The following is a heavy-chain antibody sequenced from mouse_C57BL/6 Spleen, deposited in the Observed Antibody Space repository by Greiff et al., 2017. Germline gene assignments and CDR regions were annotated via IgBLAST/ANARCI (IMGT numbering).Heavy chain of an antibody. CDR2: ISSGSSTI. CDR3: AIIYYGNYDYYAMDY. V-gene: IGHV5-17*01. D-gene: IGHD2-1*01. J-gene: IGHJ4*01. Sequence: EVMLVESGGGLVKPGGSLKLSCAASGFTFSDYGMHWVRQAPEKGLEWVAYISSGSSTIYYADTVKGRFTISRDNAKNTLFLQMTSLRSEDTAMYYCAIIYYGNYDYYAMDYWGQGTSVTVSS. CDR1: GFTFSDYG.